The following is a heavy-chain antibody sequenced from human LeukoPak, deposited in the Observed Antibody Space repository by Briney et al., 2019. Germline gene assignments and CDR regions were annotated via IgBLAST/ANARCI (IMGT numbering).Heavy chain of an antibody. CDR2: IIPIFGTA. J-gene: IGHJ5*02. D-gene: IGHD6-13*01. V-gene: IGHV1-69*06. Sequence: ASVKVSCKASGGTFSSYAISWVRQAPGQGLGWMGGIIPIFGTANYAQKFQGRVTITADKSTSTAYMELSSLRSEDTAVYYCARDPHTLYSSSWSNWFDPWGQGTLVTVSS. CDR1: GGTFSSYA. CDR3: ARDPHTLYSSSWSNWFDP.